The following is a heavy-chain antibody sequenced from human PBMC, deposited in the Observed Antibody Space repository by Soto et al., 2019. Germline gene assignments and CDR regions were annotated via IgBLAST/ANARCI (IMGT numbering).Heavy chain of an antibody. V-gene: IGHV5-51*01. CDR3: ARRLAVAGTLYYGMDV. D-gene: IGHD6-19*01. Sequence: LGESLKISCKGSGYSFTSYRIGWVRQMPGKGLEWMGIIYPGDSDTRYSPSFQGQVTISADKSISTAYLQWSSLKASDTAMYYCARRLAVAGTLYYGMDVWGQGTTVTVSS. CDR1: GYSFTSYR. CDR2: IYPGDSDT. J-gene: IGHJ6*02.